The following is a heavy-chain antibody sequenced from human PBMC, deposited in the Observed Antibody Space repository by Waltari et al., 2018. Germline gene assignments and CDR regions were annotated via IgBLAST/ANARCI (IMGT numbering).Heavy chain of an antibody. CDR2: IYSAVTT. J-gene: IGHJ4*02. CDR1: GFTVTNYY. D-gene: IGHD2-21*02. V-gene: IGHV3-53*01. Sequence: HLVESGGGLIQPGGSLRLSCAASGFTVTNYYMSWVRQAPGRGLECVSVIYSAVTTYYADSVKGRFIISRDTFRNTLYLQMDNLRPDDTAVYYCARGNTASLDYWGQGTLVTVSS. CDR3: ARGNTASLDY.